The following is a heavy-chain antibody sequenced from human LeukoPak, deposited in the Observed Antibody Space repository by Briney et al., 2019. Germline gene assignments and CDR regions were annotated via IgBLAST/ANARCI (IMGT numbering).Heavy chain of an antibody. D-gene: IGHD5-12*01. V-gene: IGHV3-53*01. CDR1: GFTVSSNY. Sequence: GGSLRLSCAASGFTVSSNYMSWVRQAPGKGLEWVSVIYSGGSTYYADSVKGRFTISRDNSKNTLYLQMNSLRAEDTAVYYCTTRIWWLQGRNDYWGQGTLVTVSS. CDR3: TTRIWWLQGRNDY. J-gene: IGHJ4*02. CDR2: IYSGGST.